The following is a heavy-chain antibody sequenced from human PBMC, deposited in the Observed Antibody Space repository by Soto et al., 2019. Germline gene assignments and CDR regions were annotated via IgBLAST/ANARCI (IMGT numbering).Heavy chain of an antibody. CDR1: GFTFSSYG. V-gene: IGHV3-30*03. CDR3: ARDYDSLTGSYYYYYGMDV. Sequence: QVQLVESGGGVVQPGRSLRLSCAASGFTFSSYGMHWVRQAPGKGLEWVAVISYDGSNKYYADSVKGRFTISRDNSKNTLYLQMNSLRAEDTAVYYCARDYDSLTGSYYYYYGMDVWGQGTTVTVSS. D-gene: IGHD3-9*01. J-gene: IGHJ6*02. CDR2: ISYDGSNK.